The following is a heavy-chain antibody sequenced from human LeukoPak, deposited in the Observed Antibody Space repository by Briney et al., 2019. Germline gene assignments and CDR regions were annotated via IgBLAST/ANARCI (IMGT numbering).Heavy chain of an antibody. CDR2: INHSGST. CDR1: GGSFSGYY. CDR3: ARGPSGSYGRVFDY. D-gene: IGHD1-26*01. Sequence: PSETLSLTCAVYGGSFSGYYWSWIRQPPGKGLEWIGEINHSGSTNYNPSLKSRVTISVDKSKNQFSLKLSSVTAADTAVYYCARGPSGSYGRVFDYWGQGTLVTVSS. J-gene: IGHJ4*02. V-gene: IGHV4-34*01.